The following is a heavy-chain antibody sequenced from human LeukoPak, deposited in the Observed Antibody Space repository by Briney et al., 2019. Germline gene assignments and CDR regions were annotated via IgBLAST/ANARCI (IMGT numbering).Heavy chain of an antibody. CDR2: ISGSSIYK. Sequence: GGSLRLSCAASGFTFSRYSMNWVRQAPGKGLEWVSSISGSSIYKYYADSVKGRFTISRGNAKNSLYLQMNSLRAEDTAVYYCARDFYDSSGYYYDYWGQGTLVTVSS. CDR3: ARDFYDSSGYYYDY. V-gene: IGHV3-21*01. D-gene: IGHD3-22*01. CDR1: GFTFSRYS. J-gene: IGHJ4*02.